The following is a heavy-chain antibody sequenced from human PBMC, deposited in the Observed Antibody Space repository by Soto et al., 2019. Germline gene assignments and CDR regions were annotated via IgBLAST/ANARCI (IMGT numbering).Heavy chain of an antibody. V-gene: IGHV4-59*02. Sequence: SETLSLTCSFSGDSVTSHYLTWIRQSPEKGLEWIGYMHYTGFSHYNPSLKSRLTISVDTAKNQFSLKLTSVTAADTAVYYCARVRAGAGTDYMDVWGKGITVTVSS. CDR2: MHYTGFS. J-gene: IGHJ6*03. CDR3: ARVRAGAGTDYMDV. CDR1: GDSVTSHY. D-gene: IGHD6-19*01.